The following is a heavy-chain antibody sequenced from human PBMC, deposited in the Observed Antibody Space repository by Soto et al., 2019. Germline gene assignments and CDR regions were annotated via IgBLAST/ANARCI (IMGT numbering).Heavy chain of an antibody. J-gene: IGHJ4*02. D-gene: IGHD3-10*01. Sequence: EASVKVSCKASGYTFTGYYMHWVRQAPGQGLEWMGWINPNSGGTNYAQKFQGRVTMTRDTSISTAYMELSRLRSDDTAVYYCARVTRYYKGTFDYWGQGTLVTVSS. V-gene: IGHV1-2*02. CDR1: GYTFTGYY. CDR2: INPNSGGT. CDR3: ARVTRYYKGTFDY.